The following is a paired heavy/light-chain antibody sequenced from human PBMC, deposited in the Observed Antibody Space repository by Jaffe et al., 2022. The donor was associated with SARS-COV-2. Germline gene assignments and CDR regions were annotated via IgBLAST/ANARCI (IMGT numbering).Light chain of an antibody. Sequence: DIQMTQSPSSLSASVGDRVTITCRASQSISTYLNWYQQKPGRAPKVLIYTASTLQSGVPSRFSGSGSGTDFTLTITNLQPEDFATYYCQQSYKTPRTFGPGTRLEIK. V-gene: IGKV1-39*01. CDR2: TAS. J-gene: IGKJ2*01. CDR1: QSISTY. CDR3: QQSYKTPRT.
Heavy chain of an antibody. CDR3: TRLVDWLGAATWFDP. J-gene: IGHJ5*02. CDR1: GYTFTGFG. CDR2: IRTYNGDT. V-gene: IGHV1-18*01. Sequence: QVQLVQSGAEVKKPGASLNVSCKASGYTFTGFGISWVRQAPGQGLEWMGWIRTYNGDTKYAQKFRDRVTMTRDTSTSTVYLEMTNLRSDDTAIYYCTRLVDWLGAATWFDPWGQGTLVTVSS. D-gene: IGHD1-26*01.